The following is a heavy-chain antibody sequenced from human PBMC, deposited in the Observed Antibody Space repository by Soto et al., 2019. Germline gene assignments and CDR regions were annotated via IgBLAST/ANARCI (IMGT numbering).Heavy chain of an antibody. CDR2: INSKSGGT. V-gene: IGHV1-2*02. CDR1: GYAFTDYY. Sequence: ASVQVSCKASGYAFTDYYMHWVRQAPGQALEWMGWINSKSGGTNLAQRFQGRVTMTRDTSISTTHLEVSRLRSDDAAIFYCARSDTDMVAPYYGMDVWGQGTTVTVSS. CDR3: ARSDTDMVAPYYGMDV. D-gene: IGHD5-18*01. J-gene: IGHJ6*02.